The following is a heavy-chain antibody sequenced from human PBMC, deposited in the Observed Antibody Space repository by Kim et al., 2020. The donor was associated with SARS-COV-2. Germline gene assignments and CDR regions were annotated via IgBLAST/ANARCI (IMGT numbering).Heavy chain of an antibody. CDR3: ARGYTTKRPNCGGDCYSVRFDY. CDR2: ISSSSSTI. J-gene: IGHJ4*02. Sequence: GGSLRLSCTASGFTFSSYSMNWVRQAPGKGLEWVSYISSSSSTIYYADSVKGRFTISRDNAKNSLYLQMNSLRDEDTAVYYCARGYTTKRPNCGGDCYSVRFDYWGQGTLVTVSS. V-gene: IGHV3-48*02. CDR1: GFTFSSYS. D-gene: IGHD2-21*02.